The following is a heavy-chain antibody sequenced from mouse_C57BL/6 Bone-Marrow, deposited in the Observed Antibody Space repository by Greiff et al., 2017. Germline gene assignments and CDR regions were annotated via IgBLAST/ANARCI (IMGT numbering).Heavy chain of an antibody. CDR3: ARVRGYWYFDV. J-gene: IGHJ1*03. Sequence: EVKLMESGGGLVKPGGSLKLSCAASGFTFSDYGMHWVRQAPEKGLEWVAYISSGSSTIYYADTVKGRFTISRDNAKNTVFLQMTSLRSEDTAMYYCARVRGYWYFDVWGTGSTVTVSS. D-gene: IGHD1-1*01. CDR1: GFTFSDYG. V-gene: IGHV5-17*01. CDR2: ISSGSSTI.